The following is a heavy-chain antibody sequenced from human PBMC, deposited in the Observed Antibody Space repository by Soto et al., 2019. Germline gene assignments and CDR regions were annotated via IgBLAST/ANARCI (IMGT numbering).Heavy chain of an antibody. D-gene: IGHD3-22*01. J-gene: IGHJ4*02. CDR3: ASLHYYDSSAPFDY. V-gene: IGHV3-23*01. CDR1: GFTFSSYA. Sequence: GGSLRLSCAASGFTFSSYAMNWVRQAPGKGLEWVSAISGSGGNTFYADSVKGRFTISRDNSKNTLYLQMNSLRAEDTAVYYCASLHYYDSSAPFDYWGQGTLVTVSS. CDR2: ISGSGGNT.